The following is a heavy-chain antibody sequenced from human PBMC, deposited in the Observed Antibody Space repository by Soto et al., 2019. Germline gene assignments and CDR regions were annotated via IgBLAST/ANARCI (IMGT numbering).Heavy chain of an antibody. Sequence: GGSLRLSCAISGFSVSSNYLSWVRQAPGKGLEWVSVQYSGGSTYYADSVQGRFTISRDKSNNTLYLQMRRVRAEDTAVYFCARHRHPRGTVGATSPLDPWGQGTHVTVSS. CDR3: ARHRHPRGTVGATSPLDP. CDR2: QYSGGST. D-gene: IGHD1-26*01. J-gene: IGHJ5*02. CDR1: GFSVSSNY. V-gene: IGHV3-53*01.